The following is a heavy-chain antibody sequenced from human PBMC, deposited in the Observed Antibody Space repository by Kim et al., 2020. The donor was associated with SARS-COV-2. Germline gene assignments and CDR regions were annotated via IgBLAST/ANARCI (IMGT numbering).Heavy chain of an antibody. D-gene: IGHD3-22*01. CDR3: AKHTRLEADSTLDY. J-gene: IGHJ4*02. CDR1: GFTFSTYA. Sequence: GGSLRLSCAASGFTFSTYAMSWVRQAPGKGLEWVAAVSGSGGSSNYADSVKGRFTISRDNSKNTLYLQMNSLRAEDTVVYYCAKHTRLEADSTLDYSGQG. V-gene: IGHV3-23*01. CDR2: VSGSGGSS.